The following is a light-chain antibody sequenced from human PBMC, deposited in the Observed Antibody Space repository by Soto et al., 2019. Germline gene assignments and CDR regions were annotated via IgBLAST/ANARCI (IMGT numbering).Light chain of an antibody. Sequence: DIVMTQSPLSLPVTPGEPASISCRSSQSLLHSNGYNYLDWYLQKPGQSPQLLIYLDSNRASGAPDGFSGSASGTDFTLKISGVAAEEVGVYYFMQALPPSSITFGQGTRLET. CDR3: MQALPPSSIT. J-gene: IGKJ5*01. CDR1: QSLLHSNGYNY. CDR2: LDS. V-gene: IGKV2-28*01.